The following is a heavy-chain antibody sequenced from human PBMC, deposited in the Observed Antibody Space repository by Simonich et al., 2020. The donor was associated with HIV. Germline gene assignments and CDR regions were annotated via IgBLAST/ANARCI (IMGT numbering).Heavy chain of an antibody. CDR2: INHSGST. CDR1: GRSFSGYY. Sequence: QVQLQQWGAGLLKPSETLSLTCAVYGRSFSGYYWSWIRQPPGKGLEWIGEINHSGSTNDNPPLKSQVTISVDTSKNQFSLKLSSVTAANTVVYYCARARRELKLISRYLVNGMDVWGQGTTVTVSS. D-gene: IGHD3-9*01. CDR3: ARARRELKLISRYLVNGMDV. J-gene: IGHJ6*02. V-gene: IGHV4-34*01.